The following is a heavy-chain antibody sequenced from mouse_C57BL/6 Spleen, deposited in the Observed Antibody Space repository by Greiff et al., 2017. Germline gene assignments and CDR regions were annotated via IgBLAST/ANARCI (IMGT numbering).Heavy chain of an antibody. J-gene: IGHJ2*01. CDR3: AREWEVTTVVNY. Sequence: QVQLQQSGAELVKPGASVKISCKASGYAFSSYWMNWVKQRPGKGLEWIGQIYPGDGDTNYYGQLKGKATLTADKSSSKAYMQLSSLTSEDSAVYFGAREWEVTTVVNYWGQGTTLTVSS. CDR2: IYPGDGDT. V-gene: IGHV1-80*01. D-gene: IGHD1-1*01. CDR1: GYAFSSYW.